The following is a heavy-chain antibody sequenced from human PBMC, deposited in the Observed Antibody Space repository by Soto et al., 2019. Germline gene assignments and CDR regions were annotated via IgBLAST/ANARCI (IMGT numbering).Heavy chain of an antibody. CDR2: IYYSGNT. Sequence: SETLSLTCTVSSGSISSYYWNWIRQPPGKGLEWIGSIYYSGNTNYSPSLKSRVTISVDTSKNQFSLKLSSVTAADTAVYYCARWDDFWSGYAHPGFDPWGQGTLVPVPS. D-gene: IGHD3-3*01. J-gene: IGHJ5*02. V-gene: IGHV4-59*01. CDR3: ARWDDFWSGYAHPGFDP. CDR1: SGSISSYY.